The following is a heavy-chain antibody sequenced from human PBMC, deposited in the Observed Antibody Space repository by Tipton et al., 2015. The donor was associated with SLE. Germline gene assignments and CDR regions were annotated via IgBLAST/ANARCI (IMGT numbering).Heavy chain of an antibody. CDR1: GGSFSGYY. V-gene: IGHV4-34*01. Sequence: TLSLTCAVYGGSFSGYYWSWFRQPPGEGLEWVGEINQSGSTNYNPSLKSRVTISVDTSKNQFSLKLSSVTAADTAVYYCARRGLMATISTAFDIWGQGTMVTVSS. D-gene: IGHD5-24*01. CDR3: ARRGLMATISTAFDI. CDR2: INQSGST. J-gene: IGHJ3*02.